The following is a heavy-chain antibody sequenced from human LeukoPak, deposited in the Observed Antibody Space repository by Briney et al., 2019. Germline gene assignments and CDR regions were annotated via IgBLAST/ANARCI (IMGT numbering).Heavy chain of an antibody. CDR2: ISYDGSNK. CDR1: GFTFNSYA. D-gene: IGHD6-19*01. V-gene: IGHV3-30*18. J-gene: IGHJ4*02. CDR3: AKGYMDSSGWYYFDY. Sequence: GGSLRLSCAASGFTFNSYAIHWVRQAPGKGLEWVAVISYDGSNKYYADSVKGRFTISRDNFKNTLYLQMNSLRAEDTAVYYCAKGYMDSSGWYYFDYWGQGTLVTVSS.